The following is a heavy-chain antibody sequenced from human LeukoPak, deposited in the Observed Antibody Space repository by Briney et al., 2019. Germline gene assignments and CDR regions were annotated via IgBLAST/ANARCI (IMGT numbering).Heavy chain of an antibody. J-gene: IGHJ6*03. D-gene: IGHD6-13*01. CDR2: INHSGST. CDR3: ARGRISNWYYYYMDV. V-gene: IGHV4-34*01. CDR1: GGSFSGYY. Sequence: PSETLSLTCAVYGGSFSGYYWSWIRQPPGKGLEWVGEINHSGSTNYNPSLKRRVTISVDTSKNQFSLKLSSVTAADTAVYYCARGRISNWYYYYMDVWGKGTTVTVSS.